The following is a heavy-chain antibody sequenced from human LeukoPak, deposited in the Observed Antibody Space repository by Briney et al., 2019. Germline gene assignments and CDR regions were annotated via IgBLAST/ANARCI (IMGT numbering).Heavy chain of an antibody. V-gene: IGHV5-51*01. Sequence: GESLKISCKGSGYSFPSYWIGWVRQMPEKGLEWMGIIYPGDSDTRYSPSFQGQVTISAGKSVSAAYLQWSSLKASDTAMYYCARGYNKGWAMYYFDQWGQGTLVTVSS. CDR1: GYSFPSYW. D-gene: IGHD1-14*01. CDR2: IYPGDSDT. J-gene: IGHJ4*02. CDR3: ARGYNKGWAMYYFDQ.